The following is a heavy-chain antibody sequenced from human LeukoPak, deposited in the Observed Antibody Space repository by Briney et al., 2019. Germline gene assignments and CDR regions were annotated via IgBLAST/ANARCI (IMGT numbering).Heavy chain of an antibody. V-gene: IGHV3-48*03. CDR1: GFTFSTYE. Sequence: GGSLRLSCAASGFTFSTYEMNWVRQAPGKGLEWVSYISGSGTNIYYADSVKGRFTISRDNAKNSLYLQMNSLRADDTAVYYCAKERSSGWPFDYWGQGTLVTVSS. D-gene: IGHD6-19*01. CDR3: AKERSSGWPFDY. J-gene: IGHJ4*02. CDR2: ISGSGTNI.